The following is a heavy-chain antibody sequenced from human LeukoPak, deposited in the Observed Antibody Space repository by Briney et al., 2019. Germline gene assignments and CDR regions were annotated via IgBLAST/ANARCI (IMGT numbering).Heavy chain of an antibody. Sequence: PGRSLRLSCAASGXTFSSYGMHWVRQAPGKGLEWVAVISYDGSNKYYADSVKGRFTISRDNSMNTLYLQMNSLRDEDTAVYYCAQAWRWLQLNYWGQGTLVTVSS. D-gene: IGHD5-24*01. J-gene: IGHJ4*02. CDR1: GXTFSSYG. V-gene: IGHV3-30*18. CDR3: AQAWRWLQLNY. CDR2: ISYDGSNK.